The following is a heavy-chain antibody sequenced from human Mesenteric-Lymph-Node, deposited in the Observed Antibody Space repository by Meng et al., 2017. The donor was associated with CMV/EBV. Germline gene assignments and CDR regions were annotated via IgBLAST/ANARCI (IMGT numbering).Heavy chain of an antibody. J-gene: IGHJ5*02. CDR3: ARVMGMDWFDP. V-gene: IGHV3-11*04. Sequence: GESLKISCAASGFTFRDYFMSWIRQAPGKGLEWVAYIDSTGNTFYHADSVKGRFTISRDNAKDSLYLQMNSLRAEDTAVYYCARVMGMDWFDPWGQGTLVTVSS. CDR2: IDSTGNTF. CDR1: GFTFRDYF. D-gene: IGHD7-27*01.